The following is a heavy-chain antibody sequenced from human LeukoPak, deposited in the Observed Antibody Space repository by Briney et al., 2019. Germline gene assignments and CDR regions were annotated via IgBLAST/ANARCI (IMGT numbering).Heavy chain of an antibody. D-gene: IGHD5-12*01. CDR1: GFTFSSYS. Sequence: PGGSLRLSCAASGFTFSSYSVNWVRQAPGKGLKWVSSISSSSSYIYYADSVKGRFTISRDNAKNSLYLQMNSLRAEDTAVYYCARVEVAMGYFDYWGQGTLVTVSS. J-gene: IGHJ4*02. CDR2: ISSSSSYI. V-gene: IGHV3-21*01. CDR3: ARVEVAMGYFDY.